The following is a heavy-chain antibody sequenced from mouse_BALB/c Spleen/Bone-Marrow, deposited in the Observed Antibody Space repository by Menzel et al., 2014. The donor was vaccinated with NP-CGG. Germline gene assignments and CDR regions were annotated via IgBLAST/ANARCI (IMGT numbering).Heavy chain of an antibody. CDR1: GYTFTSYV. CDR3: TRSLVRRDHYYAMDY. D-gene: IGHD2-14*01. Sequence: SGPELVKPGASVKMSCKASGYTFTSYVMHWVKQKPGQGLEWIGYINPYNDGTKYNEKFKGKATLTSDKSSSTAYMELSSLTSEDSAVYYCTRSLVRRDHYYAMDYWGQGTSVTVSP. CDR2: INPYNDGT. V-gene: IGHV1-14*01. J-gene: IGHJ4*01.